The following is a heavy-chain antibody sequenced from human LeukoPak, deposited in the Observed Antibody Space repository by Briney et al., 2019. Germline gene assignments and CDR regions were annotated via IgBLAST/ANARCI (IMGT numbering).Heavy chain of an antibody. CDR2: ISYDGSNK. CDR3: AKDLGSIAVAYFDY. D-gene: IGHD6-19*01. CDR1: GFTFSSYG. V-gene: IGHV3-30*18. Sequence: GGSLRLSCAASGFTFSSYGMHWVRQAPGKGLEWVAVISYDGSNKYCADSVKGRFTISRDNSKNTLYLQMNSLRAEDTAVYYCAKDLGSIAVAYFDYWGQGTLVTVSS. J-gene: IGHJ4*02.